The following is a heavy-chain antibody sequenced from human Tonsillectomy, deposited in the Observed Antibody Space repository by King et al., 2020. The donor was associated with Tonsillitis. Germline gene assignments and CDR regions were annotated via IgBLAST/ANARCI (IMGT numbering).Heavy chain of an antibody. V-gene: IGHV2-26*01. Sequence: VTLKESRPVLVNPTETLTLTCTVSGFSLSDTRLGVSWIRQPPGRALEWLGHIFSNDEKSYTTSLMTRLTISRDTSKSQVVLVMTNMDPVDTATYFCARTITGWYWFDPWGQGTLVTVSA. J-gene: IGHJ5*02. CDR2: IFSNDEK. CDR1: GFSLSDTRLG. D-gene: IGHD6-19*01. CDR3: ARTITGWYWFDP.